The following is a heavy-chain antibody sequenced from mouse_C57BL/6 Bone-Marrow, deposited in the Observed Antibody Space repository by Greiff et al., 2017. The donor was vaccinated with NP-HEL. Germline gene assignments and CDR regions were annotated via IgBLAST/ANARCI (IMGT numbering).Heavy chain of an antibody. CDR3: ASGGRYRYFDV. CDR2: IDPSDSYT. CDR1: GYTFTSYW. V-gene: IGHV1-69*01. J-gene: IGHJ1*03. Sequence: QVQLQQPGAELVMPGASVKLSCKASGYTFTSYWMHWVKQRPGPGLEWIGEIDPSDSYTNYNQKFKGKSTLTVDKSSSTAYMQLSSLTSEDSAVYYCASGGRYRYFDVWGTGTTVTVSS.